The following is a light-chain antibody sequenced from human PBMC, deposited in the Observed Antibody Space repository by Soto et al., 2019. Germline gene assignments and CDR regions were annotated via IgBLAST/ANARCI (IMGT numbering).Light chain of an antibody. CDR3: QAWDSTTGV. J-gene: IGLJ2*01. CDR2: QDR. V-gene: IGLV3-1*01. CDR1: KLGDKY. Sequence: SYELTQPPSVSVSTGQTASITCSGDKLGDKYASWYQQKPGQSPVLVIYQDRKRPSGIPERFSGSKSGNTATLTISGTQAMDEADYYCQAWDSTTGVFGGGTKLTVL.